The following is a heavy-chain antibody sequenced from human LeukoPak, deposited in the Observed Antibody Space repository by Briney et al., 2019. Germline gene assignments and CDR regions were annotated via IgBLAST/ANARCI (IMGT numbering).Heavy chain of an antibody. V-gene: IGHV3-48*03. CDR3: ARERQDTILHSGAFDI. CDR2: ISSSGSTI. Sequence: GSLRLSCAASGFTFSSYEMNWVRQAPGKGLEWVSYISSSGSTIYYADSVKGRFTISRDNAKNSLYLQMNSLRAEDTAVYFCARERQDTILHSGAFDIWGQGTMVTVSS. D-gene: IGHD2-21*01. CDR1: GFTFSSYE. J-gene: IGHJ3*02.